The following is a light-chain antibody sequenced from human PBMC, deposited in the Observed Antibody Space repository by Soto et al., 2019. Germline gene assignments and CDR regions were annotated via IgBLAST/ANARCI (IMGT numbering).Light chain of an antibody. CDR1: SSNIGSNT. Sequence: QSVLTQPPSASGTPGQRVTISCSGSSSNIGSNTVNWYQQLPGTAPKLLIYSNNQLPSGVPDRFSGSKSGTSASLAISGLQSEDEADYYCAAWDDSLNGWVFGGGTKLTGL. V-gene: IGLV1-44*01. J-gene: IGLJ3*02. CDR3: AAWDDSLNGWV. CDR2: SNN.